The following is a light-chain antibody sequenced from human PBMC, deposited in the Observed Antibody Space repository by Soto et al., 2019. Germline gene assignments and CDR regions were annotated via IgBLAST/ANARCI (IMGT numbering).Light chain of an antibody. CDR2: DAS. V-gene: IGKV1-33*01. Sequence: DIQMTQSPSSVSASLGDRATITCQASQDIRNYLNWYPQKKGKAPKLLIYDASNLETGVPSRFSGSGSWTDFTFTISRLQPEDIETDYCQQYDNLPITFGQGTRLEIK. CDR3: QQYDNLPIT. CDR1: QDIRNY. J-gene: IGKJ5*01.